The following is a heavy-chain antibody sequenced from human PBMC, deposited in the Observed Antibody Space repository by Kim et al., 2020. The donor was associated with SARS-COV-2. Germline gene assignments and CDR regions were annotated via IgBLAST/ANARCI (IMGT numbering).Heavy chain of an antibody. CDR2: IYYDGSRK. V-gene: IGHV3-33*01. D-gene: IGHD6-6*01. Sequence: GGSLRLSCAASRFTFSNHGMHWVRQAPGKGLEWVAVIYYDGSRKYYADSVKGRFNISRDNSQNTLYLQMNSLRGEDTAIYYCARDIAARRLDYWGQGTLVTVSS. J-gene: IGHJ4*02. CDR1: RFTFSNHG. CDR3: ARDIAARRLDY.